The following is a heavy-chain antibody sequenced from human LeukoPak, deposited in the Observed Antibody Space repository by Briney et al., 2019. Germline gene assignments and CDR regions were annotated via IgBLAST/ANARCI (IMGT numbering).Heavy chain of an antibody. Sequence: GGSLRLSCAASGFTFSNYWMHWVRKAPGKGLVWVSLINSDGSSTSYADSVKGRFTISRDNAKNTLYLQMNSLRAEDTAVYYCAREELRSRGVPNWGQGTLVTVSS. V-gene: IGHV3-74*01. D-gene: IGHD3-10*01. CDR3: AREELRSRGVPN. CDR1: GFTFSNYW. J-gene: IGHJ4*02. CDR2: INSDGSST.